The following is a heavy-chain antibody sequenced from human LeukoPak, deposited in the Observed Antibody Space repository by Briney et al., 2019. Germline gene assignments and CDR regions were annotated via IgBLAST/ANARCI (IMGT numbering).Heavy chain of an antibody. CDR3: ARVPFLGAAGTDWFDP. J-gene: IGHJ5*02. V-gene: IGHV4-38-2*01. Sequence: PSETLSLTCAVSGYSISSGYYWGWIRQPPGKGLEWIGSIYHSGSTYYNPSLKGRVTISGDTSKNQFSLKLSPVTAADAAVYYCARVPFLGAAGTDWFDPWGQGTLVTVSS. D-gene: IGHD6-13*01. CDR1: GYSISSGYY. CDR2: IYHSGST.